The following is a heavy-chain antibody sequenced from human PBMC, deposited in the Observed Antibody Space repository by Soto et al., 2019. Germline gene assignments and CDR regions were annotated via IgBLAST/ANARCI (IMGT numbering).Heavy chain of an antibody. J-gene: IGHJ6*02. CDR2: ISAYNGNT. D-gene: IGHD1-7*01. CDR1: RYNFSSSS. V-gene: IGHV1-18*01. CDR3: ARDRTGTTNRYGMDV. Sequence: GSGEGSCQGSRYNFSSSSIPWGGSAPGQGLEWMGWISAYNGNTNYAQKLQGRVTMTTDTSTSTAYMELRSLRSDDTAVYYCARDRTGTTNRYGMDVWGQGTTVTVSS.